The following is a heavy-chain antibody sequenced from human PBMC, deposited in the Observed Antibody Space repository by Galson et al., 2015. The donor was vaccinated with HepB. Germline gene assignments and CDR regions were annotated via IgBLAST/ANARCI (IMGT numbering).Heavy chain of an antibody. CDR1: GYSFTTYG. CDR3: AREADLDSSVFKLFDF. D-gene: IGHD3-22*01. V-gene: IGHV1-18*04. Sequence: SVKVSCKASGYSFTTYGICWVRQAPGQGLEWMGWMNTYNGNTYYAQKIQARVTMTTDTSTRTAYMELRSLTSDDTGVYYCAREADLDSSVFKLFDFWGQGTLVTVSS. J-gene: IGHJ4*02. CDR2: MNTYNGNT.